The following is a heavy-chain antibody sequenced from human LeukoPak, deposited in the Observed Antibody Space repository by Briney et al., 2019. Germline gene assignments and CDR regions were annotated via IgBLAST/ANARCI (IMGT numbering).Heavy chain of an antibody. J-gene: IGHJ4*02. CDR1: GYSISSGYY. D-gene: IGHD5-12*01. CDR2: IYTSGST. Sequence: KPSETLSLTCAVSGYSISSGYYWGWIRQPPRKGLEWIGRIYTSGSTNYNPSLKSRVTISVDTSKNQFSLKLSSVTAADTAVYYCARVIYAYFDYWGQGTLVTVSS. CDR3: ARVIYAYFDY. V-gene: IGHV4-38-2*01.